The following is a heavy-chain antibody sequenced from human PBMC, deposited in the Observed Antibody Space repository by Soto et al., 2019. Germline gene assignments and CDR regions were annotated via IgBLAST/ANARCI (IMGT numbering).Heavy chain of an antibody. D-gene: IGHD3-3*01. V-gene: IGHV3-33*01. Sequence: GGSLRLSCAASGFTFSSYGMHWVRQAPGKGLEWVAVIWYDGSNKYYADSVKGRFTISRDNSKNTLYLQMNSLRAEDTAVYYCARDPAITIFGVVIPQKYYYYYYMDVWGKGTTVTVSS. CDR3: ARDPAITIFGVVIPQKYYYYYYMDV. CDR1: GFTFSSYG. J-gene: IGHJ6*03. CDR2: IWYDGSNK.